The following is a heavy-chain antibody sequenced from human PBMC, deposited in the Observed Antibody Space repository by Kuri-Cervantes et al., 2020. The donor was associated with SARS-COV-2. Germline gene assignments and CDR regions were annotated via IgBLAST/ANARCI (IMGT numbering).Heavy chain of an antibody. Sequence: GESLKISCAASGFTFSSYSMNWVRQAPGKGLEWVSTISSSSSYIYYADSVKGRFTISRDNDKNSLDLQMNSLRAEDTAVYYCARSFGPHCSSTSCYSGGGWFYPWGQGTLVTVSS. CDR1: GFTFSSYS. J-gene: IGHJ5*02. D-gene: IGHD2-2*01. V-gene: IGHV3-21*04. CDR2: ISSSSSYI. CDR3: ARSFGPHCSSTSCYSGGGWFYP.